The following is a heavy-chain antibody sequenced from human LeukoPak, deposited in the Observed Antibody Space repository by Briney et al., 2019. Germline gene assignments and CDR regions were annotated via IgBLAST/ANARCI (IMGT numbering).Heavy chain of an antibody. D-gene: IGHD4-17*01. Sequence: NASETLSLTCTVSGGSISSGDYYWSWIRQLPGKGLEWIGYIYYSGSTYYNPSLKSRVTISVDTSKNQFSLKLSSVTAADTAVYYCARDRMGSYGDRSFDYWGQGTLVTVSS. CDR3: ARDRMGSYGDRSFDY. V-gene: IGHV4-30-4*01. CDR2: IYYSGST. CDR1: GGSISSGDYY. J-gene: IGHJ4*02.